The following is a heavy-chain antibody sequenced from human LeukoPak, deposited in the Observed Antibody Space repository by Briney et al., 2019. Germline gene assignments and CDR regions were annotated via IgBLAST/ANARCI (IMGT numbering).Heavy chain of an antibody. D-gene: IGHD5-18*01. V-gene: IGHV3-30-3*01. CDR1: GFTFSSYA. Sequence: PGGSLRLSCAASGFTFSSYAMHWVRQAPGKGLEWVAVISYDGSNKYYADSVKGRFTISRDNSKNTLYLQVNSLRAEDTAVYYCARAMDTAMAGNFDYWGQGTLVTVSS. J-gene: IGHJ4*02. CDR2: ISYDGSNK. CDR3: ARAMDTAMAGNFDY.